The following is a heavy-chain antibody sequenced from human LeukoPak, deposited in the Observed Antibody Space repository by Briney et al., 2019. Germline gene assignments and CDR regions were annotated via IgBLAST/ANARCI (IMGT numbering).Heavy chain of an antibody. CDR3: ARGGRLFLPY. D-gene: IGHD3-22*01. CDR2: INHSGNT. CDR1: GFTFSNAW. V-gene: IGHV4-34*01. J-gene: IGHJ4*02. Sequence: PGGSLRLSCAASGFTFSNAWMSWVRQSPGKGLEWIGEINHSGNTNYNPSLKSRVTISVDTSKNQFSLKLSSVTAADTAVYYCARGGRLFLPYWGQGTLVTVSS.